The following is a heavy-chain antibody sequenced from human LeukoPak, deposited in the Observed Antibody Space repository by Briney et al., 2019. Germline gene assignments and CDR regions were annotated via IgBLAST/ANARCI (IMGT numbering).Heavy chain of an antibody. J-gene: IGHJ4*02. Sequence: GGSLRLSCAASGFTFSSYGMHWVRQAPGKGLEWVAVIWYDGSNKYYADSVKGRFTISRDNSKNTLYLQMNSLRAEDTAVYYCAKDRARKATVTADYWGQGTLVTVSS. CDR2: IWYDGSNK. CDR3: AKDRARKATVTADY. D-gene: IGHD4-17*01. CDR1: GFTFSSYG. V-gene: IGHV3-33*06.